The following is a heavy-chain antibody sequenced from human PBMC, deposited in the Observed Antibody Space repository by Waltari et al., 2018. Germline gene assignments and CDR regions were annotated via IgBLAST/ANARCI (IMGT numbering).Heavy chain of an antibody. CDR1: GFAVSSHS. CDR2: IFSGGST. J-gene: IGHJ4*02. V-gene: IGHV3-53*01. D-gene: IGHD2-15*01. Sequence: VQMVESGGGLMQPGGSLRLSCAASGFAVSSHSMSWVRPAPGKGLQWVSVIFSGGSTYYADSVKGRFSISRDNSKNTLYLQMNSLRVEDTAIYYCARGIGSGNSLGYWGQGTLVTVSS. CDR3: ARGIGSGNSLGY.